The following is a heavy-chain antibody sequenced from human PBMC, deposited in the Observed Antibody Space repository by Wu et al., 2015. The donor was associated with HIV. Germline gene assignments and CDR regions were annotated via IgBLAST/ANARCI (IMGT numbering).Heavy chain of an antibody. CDR1: GYTFTGYY. J-gene: IGHJ3*02. Sequence: QVQLVQSGAEVKKPGASVKVSCKASGYTFTGYYMHWVRQAPGQGLEWMGWINPNSGGTNYAQKFQGRVTMTRDTSISTAYMELSRLRSDDTAVYYCASYEQNSGSPEDAFDIWGQGTMVTVSS. CDR2: INPNSGGT. V-gene: IGHV1-2*02. CDR3: ASYEQNSGSPEDAFDI. D-gene: IGHD1-26*01.